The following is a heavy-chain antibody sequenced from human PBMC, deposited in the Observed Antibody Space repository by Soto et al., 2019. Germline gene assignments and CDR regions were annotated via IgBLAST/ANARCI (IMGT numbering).Heavy chain of an antibody. CDR2: IYHSGST. CDR1: GGSISSSSW. Sequence: SETMSLTCAVAGGSISSSSWWSWVRKPPGKGLEWIGEIYHSGSTNYNPSLKSRVTISVDKSKNQFSLKLSSVTAADTAVYYCARVVGGYYYGMDVWGQGTTVTVSS. J-gene: IGHJ6*02. CDR3: ARVVGGYYYGMDV. V-gene: IGHV4-4*02. D-gene: IGHD2-2*01.